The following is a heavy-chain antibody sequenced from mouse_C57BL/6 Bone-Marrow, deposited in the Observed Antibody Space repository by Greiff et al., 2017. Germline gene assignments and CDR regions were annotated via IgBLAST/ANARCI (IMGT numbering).Heavy chain of an antibody. J-gene: IGHJ2*01. D-gene: IGHD2-1*01. CDR2: INPHHGTT. CDR1: GYSSTDYN. CDR3: ARGGNHDY. V-gene: IGHV1-39*01. Sequence: VPLQQTGPELVKPGAPVKISCKAFGYSSTDYNMNWVKQSNGKSLVRIGVINPHHGTTSHNQKFKGKATLNVDQSSCTPYMRLTSLTSEDSSVYYCARGGNHDYWGQGTTLTVSS.